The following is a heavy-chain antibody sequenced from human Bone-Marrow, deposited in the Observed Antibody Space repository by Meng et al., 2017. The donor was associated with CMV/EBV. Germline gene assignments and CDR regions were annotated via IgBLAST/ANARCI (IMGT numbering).Heavy chain of an antibody. CDR1: GFAFSSYA. Sequence: GGSLRLSCAASGFAFSSYALHWVRRAPGKGLEWVSAIGTGGDTYYADSVMGRFTISRDNAKKSLYLHMNSLIAEDMAVYYCARKVDWKGPNWFDPWGQGTLVTVSS. CDR3: ARKVDWKGPNWFDP. D-gene: IGHD3/OR15-3a*01. V-gene: IGHV3-47*01. J-gene: IGHJ5*02. CDR2: IGTGGDT.